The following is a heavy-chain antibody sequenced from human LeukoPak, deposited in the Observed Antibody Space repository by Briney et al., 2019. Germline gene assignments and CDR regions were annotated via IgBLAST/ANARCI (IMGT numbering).Heavy chain of an antibody. CDR1: GFKFNTYS. V-gene: IGHV3-21*06. D-gene: IGHD5-18*01. CDR3: VGGMDTAF. Sequence: NSGGSLRLSCAASGFKFNTYSLLWVRQAPGKGLEWVSSISTSSDYIYYADSVRGRFTISRDNVKNSLFLQMNSLRADDTAVYYCVGGMDTAFWGQGTVVIVSS. J-gene: IGHJ4*02. CDR2: ISTSSDYI.